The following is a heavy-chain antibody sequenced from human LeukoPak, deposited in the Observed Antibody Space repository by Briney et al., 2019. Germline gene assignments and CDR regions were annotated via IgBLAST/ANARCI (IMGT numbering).Heavy chain of an antibody. Sequence: GASVKVSCKASGYTFTSYYMHWVRQAPGQGREGMGIINPSGGSTSYAQKFPGRVNMPMDTSTSNVYMKLNSLRSEHTAVYSCARSEPYGSGSRISYYFDYWGQGTLVTVSS. CDR1: GYTFTSYY. CDR2: INPSGGST. D-gene: IGHD3-10*01. J-gene: IGHJ4*02. CDR3: ARSEPYGSGSRISYYFDY. V-gene: IGHV1-46*01.